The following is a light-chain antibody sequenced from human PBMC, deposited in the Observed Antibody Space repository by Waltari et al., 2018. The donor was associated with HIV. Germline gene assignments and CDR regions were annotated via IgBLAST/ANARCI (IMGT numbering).Light chain of an antibody. Sequence: QSALTQPRSVSGSPGQSVTISCTGSSSDVGGYNYVSWHYVSWYQQHPGKAPYFILYEVRKRPSAAPDRFTGAKSDNAASLTISGLQVEDEADYYCCSYAGSSSFRVFGTGTKVSVL. J-gene: IGLJ1*01. CDR1: SSDVGGYNYVSWHY. CDR3: CSYAGSSSFRV. V-gene: IGLV2-11*01. CDR2: EVR.